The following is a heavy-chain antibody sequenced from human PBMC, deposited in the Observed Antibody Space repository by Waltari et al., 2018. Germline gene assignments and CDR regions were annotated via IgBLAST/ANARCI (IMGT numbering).Heavy chain of an antibody. CDR1: GYSISSGYY. J-gene: IGHJ4*02. D-gene: IGHD5-18*01. V-gene: IGHV4-38-2*01. CDR2: IYHSGST. Sequence: QVQLQESGPGLVKPSETLSLTCAVSGYSISSGYYWGWIRQPPGKGLEWIGSIYHSGSTYYNPSLKSRVTISVDTSKNQFSLKLSSVTAADTAVYYCARLGYSYGADYWGQGTLVTVSS. CDR3: ARLGYSYGADY.